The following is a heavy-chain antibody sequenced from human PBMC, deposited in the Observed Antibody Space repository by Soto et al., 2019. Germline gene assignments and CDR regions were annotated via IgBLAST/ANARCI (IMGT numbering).Heavy chain of an antibody. CDR2: IYHSGST. CDR1: SAPISSSNW. J-gene: IGHJ4*02. V-gene: IGHV4-4*02. D-gene: IGHD6-19*01. Sequence: PSETLSLTCAVSSAPISSSNWWSWVRQSPGKGLEWIGEIYHSGSTNYNPSLKSRLTIGIDKSKNQFSLKLTSVTAADTAVYYCASEVFSGPPRTNDYWGQGTLVTVSS. CDR3: ASEVFSGPPRTNDY.